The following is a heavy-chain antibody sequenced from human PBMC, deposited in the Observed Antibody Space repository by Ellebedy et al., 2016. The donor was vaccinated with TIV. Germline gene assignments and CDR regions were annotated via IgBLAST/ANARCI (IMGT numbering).Heavy chain of an antibody. CDR2: IKYDEIEK. CDR1: GFTFSRFW. D-gene: IGHD2-2*01. Sequence: GESLKISCAASGFTFSRFWMGWIRQAPGKGLEWVAHIKYDEIEKYYANSVKGRFTISRDNARNSLYLQMKSLRVDDTAVYYCARDTVAVPDGDTFDFWGQGTMVTVST. J-gene: IGHJ3*01. CDR3: ARDTVAVPDGDTFDF. V-gene: IGHV3-7*04.